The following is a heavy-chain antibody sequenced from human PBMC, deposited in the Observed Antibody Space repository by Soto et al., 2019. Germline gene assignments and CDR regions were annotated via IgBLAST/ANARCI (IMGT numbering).Heavy chain of an antibody. V-gene: IGHV4-59*01. Sequence: QVQLQESGPGLVKPSETLSLTCIVSGGSISSYYWSWIRQPPGKGLEWIGYIYYESTNYNPSLKSRVIISVDSSRNQFSLRLSSVTAADPAVYYCARAYYDPRGYSLDPWGQGTLVTVSS. D-gene: IGHD3-22*01. CDR1: GGSISSYY. CDR3: ARAYYDPRGYSLDP. J-gene: IGHJ5*02. CDR2: IYYEST.